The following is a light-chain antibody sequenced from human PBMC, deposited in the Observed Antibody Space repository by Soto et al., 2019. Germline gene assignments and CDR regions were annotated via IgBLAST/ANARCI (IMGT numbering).Light chain of an antibody. V-gene: IGKV3-15*01. Sequence: IVLTQSPATLSLSPGERATLSCRASQSVSSYLAWYQQKPGQAPRLLISGASTGATGVPATFSGSGSGTEFTLTINSLQSEDFAIYYCQQYNKWPWTFGQGTKVDIK. J-gene: IGKJ1*01. CDR1: QSVSSY. CDR3: QQYNKWPWT. CDR2: GAS.